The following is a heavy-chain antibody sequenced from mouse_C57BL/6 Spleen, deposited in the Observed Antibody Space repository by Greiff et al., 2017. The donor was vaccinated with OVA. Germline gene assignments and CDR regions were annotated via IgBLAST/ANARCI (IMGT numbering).Heavy chain of an antibody. V-gene: IGHV1-82*01. CDR2: IYPGDGDT. Sequence: QVQLQRSGPELVKPGASVKISCKASGYAFSSSWMNWVKQRPGKGLEWIGRIYPGDGDTNYNGKFKGKATLTADKSSSTAYMQLSSLTSEDSAVYFCARSYSNYVSDYWGQGTTLTVSS. D-gene: IGHD2-5*01. J-gene: IGHJ2*01. CDR3: ARSYSNYVSDY. CDR1: GYAFSSSW.